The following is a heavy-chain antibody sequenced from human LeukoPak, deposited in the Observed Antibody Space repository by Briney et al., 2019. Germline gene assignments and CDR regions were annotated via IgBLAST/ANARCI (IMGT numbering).Heavy chain of an antibody. CDR3: ARVHDFWSGYWGFDY. D-gene: IGHD3-3*01. CDR2: IYRSGST. V-gene: IGHV4-61*09. CDR1: GGSISSGSYY. Sequence: SSETLSLTCTVSGGSISSGSYYWSWIRQPAGKRLEWIGHIYRSGSTNYNPSLKSRVTISVDTSKNQFSLKLSSVTAADTAVYYCARVHDFWSGYWGFDYWGQGTLVTVSS. J-gene: IGHJ4*02.